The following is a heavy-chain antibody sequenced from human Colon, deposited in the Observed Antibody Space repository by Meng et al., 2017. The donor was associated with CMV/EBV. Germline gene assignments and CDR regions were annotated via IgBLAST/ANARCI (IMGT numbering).Heavy chain of an antibody. CDR2: ISGNSAYI. J-gene: IGHJ4*02. V-gene: IGHV3-21*04. D-gene: IGHD6-6*01. CDR1: GFTFTSYT. Sequence: GESLKISCVASGFTFTSYTMNWVRQAPGKGLEWVSSISGNSAYIYYADSVKGRFTISRDNSKNTLYLQINSLRVEDTAIYYCDASDYWGQGTQVTVSS. CDR3: DASDY.